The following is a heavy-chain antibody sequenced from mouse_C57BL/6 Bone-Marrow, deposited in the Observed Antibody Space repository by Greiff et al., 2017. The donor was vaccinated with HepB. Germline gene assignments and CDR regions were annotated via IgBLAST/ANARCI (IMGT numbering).Heavy chain of an antibody. V-gene: IGHV1-64*01. CDR1: GYTFTSYW. Sequence: QVQLKQPGAELVKPGASVKLSCKASGYTFTSYWMHWVKQRPGQGLEWIGMIHPNSGSTNYNEKFKSKATLTVDKSSSTAYMQRSSLTSEDSAVYYCARIITTVVACDYWGQGTTLTVSS. J-gene: IGHJ2*01. D-gene: IGHD1-1*01. CDR2: IHPNSGST. CDR3: ARIITTVVACDY.